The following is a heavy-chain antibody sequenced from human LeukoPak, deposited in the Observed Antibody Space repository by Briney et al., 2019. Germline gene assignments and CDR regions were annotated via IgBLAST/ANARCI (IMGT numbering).Heavy chain of an antibody. V-gene: IGHV1-69*04. CDR1: GGTFNTYA. CDR2: SIPLLVIV. Sequence: GGSVKVSCKASGGTFNTYAISWGRQAPGQGLEWMGRSIPLLVIVNYAQKFQGRVTITAQKTPSTAYIDLSSLRSEDTAVYYCATGRDGYPEAFDYWGQGTLVTVSS. CDR3: ATGRDGYPEAFDY. J-gene: IGHJ4*02. D-gene: IGHD5-24*01.